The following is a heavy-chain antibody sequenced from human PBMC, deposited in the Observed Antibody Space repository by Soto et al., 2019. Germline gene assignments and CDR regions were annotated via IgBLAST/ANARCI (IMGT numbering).Heavy chain of an antibody. Sequence: ASVKVSGKASGGTFSSYAISWVRQSPGQGLEWMGGIIPIFGTTNYAQKCQGRVTITADKSTSTAYMELSSLRSEDTAVYYCARAVGLVQSDSHYYYGMDVWGQGTTVTVSS. CDR3: ARAVGLVQSDSHYYYGMDV. J-gene: IGHJ6*02. D-gene: IGHD1-26*01. CDR2: IIPIFGTT. CDR1: GGTFSSYA. V-gene: IGHV1-69*06.